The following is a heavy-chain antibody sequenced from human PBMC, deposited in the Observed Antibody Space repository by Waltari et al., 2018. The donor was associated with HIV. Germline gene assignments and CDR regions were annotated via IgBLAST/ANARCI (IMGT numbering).Heavy chain of an antibody. V-gene: IGHV3-33*01. D-gene: IGHD2-15*01. J-gene: IGHJ4*02. CDR2: IWLDGNNK. CDR3: ASSHVAIEDAGGVN. CDR1: EFSFSDFG. Sequence: QVQLVESGGGVVQPGESLRLSCAASEFSFSDFGRHWFRQAPGKGLELVAVIWLDGNNKYYTASVRGGFTVSRDNSKNTLYLQMTNLRVEDTAVYYWASSHVAIEDAGGVNWGQGPLVTVSS.